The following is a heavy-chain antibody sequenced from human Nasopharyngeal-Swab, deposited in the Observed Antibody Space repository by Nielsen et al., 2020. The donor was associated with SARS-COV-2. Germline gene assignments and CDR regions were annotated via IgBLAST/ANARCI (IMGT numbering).Heavy chain of an antibody. CDR2: ISSSGSTI. V-gene: IGHV3-11*04. Sequence: GGSLRLSCAAPGFTFSDYYMSWIRQAPGKGLEWVSYISSSGSTIYYADSVKGRFTISRDNAKNSLYLQMNSLRAEDTAVYYCASLLWFGELPSDYYYYGMDVWGQGTTVTVSS. J-gene: IGHJ6*02. CDR3: ASLLWFGELPSDYYYYGMDV. CDR1: GFTFSDYY. D-gene: IGHD3-10*01.